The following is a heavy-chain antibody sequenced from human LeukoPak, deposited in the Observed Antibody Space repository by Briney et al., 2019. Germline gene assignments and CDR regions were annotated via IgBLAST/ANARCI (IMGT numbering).Heavy chain of an antibody. CDR1: GFTFSSYS. V-gene: IGHV3-21*01. D-gene: IGHD2-2*01. CDR2: ISSSSSYI. J-gene: IGHJ4*02. Sequence: GGSLRLSCAASGFTFSSYSMNWVRQAPGKGLEWVSSISSSSSYIYYADSVKGRFTISRDNAKNSLYLQMNSLRAEDTAVYYCARDSRGGLPDYRGREPWSPSPQ. CDR3: ARDSRGGLPDY.